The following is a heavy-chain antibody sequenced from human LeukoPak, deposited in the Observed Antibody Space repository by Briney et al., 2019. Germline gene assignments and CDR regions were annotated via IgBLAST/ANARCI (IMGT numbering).Heavy chain of an antibody. Sequence: SVKVSCKASGGIFSSYAISWVRQAPGHGLEWMGGIIPIFGTANYAQKFQGRVTITADESTSTAYMELSSLRSEDTAVYYCARDSHCSSTSCYPDYWGQGTLVTVSS. CDR3: ARDSHCSSTSCYPDY. CDR2: IIPIFGTA. V-gene: IGHV1-69*13. J-gene: IGHJ4*02. D-gene: IGHD2-2*01. CDR1: GGIFSSYA.